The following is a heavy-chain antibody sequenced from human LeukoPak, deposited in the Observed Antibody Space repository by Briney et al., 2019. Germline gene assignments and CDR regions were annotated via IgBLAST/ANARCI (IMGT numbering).Heavy chain of an antibody. Sequence: GGSLRLSCAASGFTFSSYAMSWVRQAPGKGLEWVSAISGSGGSTYYADSVKGRFTISRDNSKNTLYLQMNSLRAEDTAVYYCAKDLGITIFGVVIYDYFDYWGQGTLVTVSS. CDR2: ISGSGGST. J-gene: IGHJ4*02. V-gene: IGHV3-23*01. CDR1: GFTFSSYA. D-gene: IGHD3-3*01. CDR3: AKDLGITIFGVVIYDYFDY.